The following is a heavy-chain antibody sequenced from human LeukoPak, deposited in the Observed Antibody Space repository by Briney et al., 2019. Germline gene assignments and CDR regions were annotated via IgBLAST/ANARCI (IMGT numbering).Heavy chain of an antibody. CDR3: IRDSRSAAL. CDR1: GFTFSNYW. Sequence: PGGSLRLSCVASGFTFSNYWMHWVRHPPGKGLVWVSRIYEDGRTTNYADSVKGRFTISRDNAKNTVYLEMNSLSVEDTATYYCIRDSRSAALWGQGPLVPV. J-gene: IGHJ4*02. V-gene: IGHV3-74*01. CDR2: IYEDGRTT.